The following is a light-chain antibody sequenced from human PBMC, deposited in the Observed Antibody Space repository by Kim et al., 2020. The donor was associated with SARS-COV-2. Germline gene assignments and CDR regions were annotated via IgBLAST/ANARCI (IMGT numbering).Light chain of an antibody. Sequence: ACGQTDRITCQGDTLRSYYATWYQQKPGQAPVLVIYGKNNRPSGMPARLSGSRSGNTASLPITGAPAEDEAVYFCNSRDRSGNHLVFGGGTKLTVL. CDR3: NSRDRSGNHLV. J-gene: IGLJ2*01. CDR2: GKN. CDR1: TLRSYY. V-gene: IGLV3-19*01.